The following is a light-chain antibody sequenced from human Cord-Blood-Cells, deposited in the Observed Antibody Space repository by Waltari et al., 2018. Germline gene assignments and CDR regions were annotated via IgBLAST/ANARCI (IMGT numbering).Light chain of an antibody. V-gene: IGKV3-11*01. CDR3: QQRSNWSPYT. CDR1: QSVSSY. CDR2: DAS. Sequence: EIVLTQSPATLSLSPGERATLSCRASQSVSSYLAWYQQKPSQAPRLLIYDASNRSTGIPARFSGSRSGTDVTRTISSLEPEDYAVYYCQQRSNWSPYTFGQGTKLEIK. J-gene: IGKJ2*01.